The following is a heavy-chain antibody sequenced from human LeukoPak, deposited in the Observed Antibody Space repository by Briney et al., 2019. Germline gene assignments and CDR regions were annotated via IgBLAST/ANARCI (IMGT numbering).Heavy chain of an antibody. CDR1: GGSISSYY. D-gene: IGHD3-22*01. J-gene: IGHJ4*02. Sequence: SETLSLTCTVSGGSISSYYWSWIRQPPGKGLEWTGYIYYSGSTNYNPSLKSRVTISVDTSKNPFSLKLSSGTAADTAVYYCARVSYYDSSGYDYWGQGTLVTVSS. CDR3: ARVSYYDSSGYDY. CDR2: IYYSGST. V-gene: IGHV4-59*01.